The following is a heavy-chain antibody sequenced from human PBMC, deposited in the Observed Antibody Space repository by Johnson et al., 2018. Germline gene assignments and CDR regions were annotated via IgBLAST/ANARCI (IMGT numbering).Heavy chain of an antibody. CDR1: GGTFSSYT. Sequence: QVQLVESGAEVKKAGFSVKVSCKASGGTFSSYTISWVRQAPGQGLEWMGRLIPILGIANYAQTFQGRVTITADEATSTAYMELSSPRSEDTAGYYCARDTSHYGMDVWGQGTTFTVSS. V-gene: IGHV1-69*09. CDR3: ARDTSHYGMDV. J-gene: IGHJ6*02. CDR2: LIPILGIA.